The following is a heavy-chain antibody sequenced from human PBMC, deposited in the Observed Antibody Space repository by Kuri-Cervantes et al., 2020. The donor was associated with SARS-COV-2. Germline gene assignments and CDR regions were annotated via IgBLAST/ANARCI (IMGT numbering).Heavy chain of an antibody. CDR1: GFPFGDYA. V-gene: IGHV3-9*01. Sequence: LSLTCAASGFPFGDYAMHWVRQAPGRGLEWISGISWNSGSIGYADSVKGRFTISRDNSKNTLYLQMNSLRAEDTAVYYCARDSCSSTSCYTVFFFDYWGQGTLVTVSS. CDR3: ARDSCSSTSCYTVFFFDY. D-gene: IGHD2-2*02. CDR2: ISWNSGSI. J-gene: IGHJ4*02.